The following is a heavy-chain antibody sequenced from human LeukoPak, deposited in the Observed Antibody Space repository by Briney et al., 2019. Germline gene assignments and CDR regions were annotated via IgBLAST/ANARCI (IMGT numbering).Heavy chain of an antibody. Sequence: GASVKVSCKASGYTFTGYYMHWVRQAPGQGFEWMGWINPNSGGTNYAQKFQGRVTMTRDTSISTAYMELSSLRGEDTAVYYCARDLSQGATTNTNGYFDYWGQGALVTVSS. V-gene: IGHV1-2*02. CDR3: ARDLSQGATTNTNGYFDY. CDR1: GYTFTGYY. J-gene: IGHJ4*02. D-gene: IGHD2-8*01. CDR2: INPNSGGT.